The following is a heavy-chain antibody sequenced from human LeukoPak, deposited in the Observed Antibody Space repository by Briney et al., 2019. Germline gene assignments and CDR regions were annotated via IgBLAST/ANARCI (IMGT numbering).Heavy chain of an antibody. CDR3: ARLGHSYGYDY. J-gene: IGHJ4*02. Sequence: SETLSLTCTVSGGSIRSYFWSWIRQPPGKGLEWIGYIYYSGSTNYNPSLKSRVTISVDTSKNQFSLKLSSVTAADTAVYYCARLGHSYGYDYWGQGTLVTVSS. CDR2: IYYSGST. V-gene: IGHV4-59*01. D-gene: IGHD5-18*01. CDR1: GGSIRSYF.